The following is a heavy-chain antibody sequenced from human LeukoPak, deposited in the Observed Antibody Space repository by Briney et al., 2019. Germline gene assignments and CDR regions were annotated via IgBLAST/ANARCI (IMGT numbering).Heavy chain of an antibody. CDR1: GGSISSYY. Sequence: SETLSLTCTVSGGSISSYYWSWIRQPAGKGLEWIGRIYTSGSTNYNPSLKSRVTMSVDTSKNQFSLKLSSVTAADTAVYYCARGGVRHRSNNWFDPWGQGTLVTVSS. J-gene: IGHJ5*02. CDR2: IYTSGST. CDR3: ARGGVRHRSNNWFDP. D-gene: IGHD3-10*01. V-gene: IGHV4-4*07.